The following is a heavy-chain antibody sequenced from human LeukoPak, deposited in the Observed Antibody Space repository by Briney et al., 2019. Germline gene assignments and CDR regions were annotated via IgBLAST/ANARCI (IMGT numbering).Heavy chain of an antibody. Sequence: ASVKVSCKASGYTFTGYYMHWVRQAPGQGLEWMGWINPNSGGTNYAQKFQGRVTMTRDTSISTAYMELSRLRSDDTAVYYCARADCSSTSCYGYYYYYMDVWGKGTTVTISS. CDR3: ARADCSSTSCYGYYYYYMDV. D-gene: IGHD2-2*01. V-gene: IGHV1-2*02. CDR2: INPNSGGT. CDR1: GYTFTGYY. J-gene: IGHJ6*03.